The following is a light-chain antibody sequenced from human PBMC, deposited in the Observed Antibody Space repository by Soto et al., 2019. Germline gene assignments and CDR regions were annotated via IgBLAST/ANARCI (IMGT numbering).Light chain of an antibody. CDR2: EVT. V-gene: IGLV2-8*01. CDR3: QSYDTGLTGHVL. Sequence: QSALTQPPSASGSRGQSVTISCAGTSSDIGRYNFVSWYQHHPGKAPRLIIYEVTKRPSGVPDRFSGSKSDTSASLAITGLQIDDEADYYCQSYDTGLTGHVLFGGGTKLTVL. J-gene: IGLJ2*01. CDR1: SSDIGRYNF.